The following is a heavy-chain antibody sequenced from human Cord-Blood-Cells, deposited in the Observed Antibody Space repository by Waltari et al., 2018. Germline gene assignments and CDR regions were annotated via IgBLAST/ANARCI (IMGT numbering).Heavy chain of an antibody. CDR1: GYSFTSYW. CDR2: IYPGDSDT. D-gene: IGHD3-3*01. Sequence: EVQLVQSGAEVKKPGESLKISCKGSGYSFTSYWIGWVRQMPGKGLEWMGIIYPGDSDTRYSPSCQGQVTISADKSISTAYLQWSSLKASDTAMYYCARRSALWSGYYDAFDIWGQGTMVTVSS. J-gene: IGHJ3*02. V-gene: IGHV5-51*03. CDR3: ARRSALWSGYYDAFDI.